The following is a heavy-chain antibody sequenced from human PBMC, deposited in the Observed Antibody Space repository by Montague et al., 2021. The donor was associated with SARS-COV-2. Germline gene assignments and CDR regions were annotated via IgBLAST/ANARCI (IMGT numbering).Heavy chain of an antibody. V-gene: IGHV4-59*08. Sequence: SETLSLTCTVSGGSITDYSWTWIRQPPGKALEWIGYVFKSGGTSYNPSLKSRVTMSVDTSKSHFSLRLTSVTAADTAVYYCARRASSFDNWFDLWGQGARVTVSS. D-gene: IGHD3-10*01. CDR3: ARRASSFDNWFDL. J-gene: IGHJ5*02. CDR1: GGSITDYS. CDR2: VFKSGGT.